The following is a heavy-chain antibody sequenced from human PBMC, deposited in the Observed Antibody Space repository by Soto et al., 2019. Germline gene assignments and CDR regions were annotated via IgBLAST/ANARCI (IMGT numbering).Heavy chain of an antibody. CDR1: GFTFSSYG. V-gene: IGHV3-30*18. D-gene: IGHD6-13*01. Sequence: QVQLVESGGGVVQPGRSLRLSCAASGFTFSSYGMHWVRQAPGKGLEWVAVISYDGSNKYYADSVKGRFTISRDNSKNTLYLQMNSLRAEDTAVYYCAKDLEPGYSSSWYHYYYGMDVWGQGTTVTVSS. CDR3: AKDLEPGYSSSWYHYYYGMDV. J-gene: IGHJ6*02. CDR2: ISYDGSNK.